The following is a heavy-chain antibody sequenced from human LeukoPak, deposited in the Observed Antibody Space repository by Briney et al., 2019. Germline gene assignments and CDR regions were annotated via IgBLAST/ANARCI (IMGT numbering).Heavy chain of an antibody. CDR3: ARAGSNWKIDY. D-gene: IGHD1-20*01. V-gene: IGHV3-74*01. CDR1: GFTFSGYW. CDR2: INSDESST. J-gene: IGHJ4*02. Sequence: PGGSQRLSCATSGFTFSGYWMHWVRQVPGKGLVWVSRINSDESSTNYADSVRGRFTISRDNARNTLYLQMNSLRAEDTAIYYCARAGSNWKIDYWGQGALVTVSS.